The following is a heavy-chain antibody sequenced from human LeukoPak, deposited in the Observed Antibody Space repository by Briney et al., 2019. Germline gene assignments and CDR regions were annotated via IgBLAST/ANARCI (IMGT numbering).Heavy chain of an antibody. V-gene: IGHV4-39*07. CDR1: GGSISSSSYY. J-gene: IGHJ4*02. D-gene: IGHD3-10*01. CDR3: ARGIVGLLWFGESIFFDY. Sequence: PSETLSLTCTVSGGSISSSSYYWGWIRQPPGKGLEWIGSIYYSGSTYYNPSLKSRVTISVDTSKNQFSLKLSSVTAADTAVYYCARGIVGLLWFGESIFFDYWGQGTLVTVSS. CDR2: IYYSGST.